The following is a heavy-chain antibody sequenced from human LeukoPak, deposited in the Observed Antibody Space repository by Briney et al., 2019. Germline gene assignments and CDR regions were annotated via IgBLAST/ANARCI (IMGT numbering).Heavy chain of an antibody. CDR1: GGSISSYY. CDR2: IYYSGST. D-gene: IGHD3-10*01. CDR3: ARALAITMVRGATFDY. V-gene: IGHV4-59*01. Sequence: SETLSLTCTVSGGSISSYYRSWIRQPPGKGLEWIGYIYYSGSTNYNPSLKSRVTISVDTSKNQFSLKLSSVTAADTAVYYCARALAITMVRGATFDYWGQGTLVTVSS. J-gene: IGHJ4*02.